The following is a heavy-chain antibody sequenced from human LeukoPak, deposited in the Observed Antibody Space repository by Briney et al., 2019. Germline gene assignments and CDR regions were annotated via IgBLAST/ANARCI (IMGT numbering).Heavy chain of an antibody. V-gene: IGHV1-3*01. CDR1: GYTFTSYA. CDR2: INAGNGNT. CDR3: ARAKTWELRYFDY. Sequence: GASVKVSCKASGYTFTSYAMHWVRQAPGQRLEWMGWINAGNGNTKYSQKFQGRVTITRDTSASTAYMELSSLRSEDTAVYYCARAKTWELRYFDYWGQGTLVTVSS. J-gene: IGHJ4*02. D-gene: IGHD1-26*01.